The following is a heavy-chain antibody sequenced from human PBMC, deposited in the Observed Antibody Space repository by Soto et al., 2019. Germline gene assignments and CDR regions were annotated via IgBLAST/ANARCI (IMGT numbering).Heavy chain of an antibody. CDR2: MNPNSGNT. V-gene: IGHV1-8*01. D-gene: IGHD3-3*01. CDR3: ARGRAYDFWSGYYTNYYYMDV. Sequence: ASVKVSCKASGYTFTSYDINWVRQATGQGLEWMGWMNPNSGNTGYAQKFQGRVTMTRNTSISTAYMELSSLRSEDTAVYYCARGRAYDFWSGYYTNYYYMDVWGKGTTVTVSS. J-gene: IGHJ6*03. CDR1: GYTFTSYD.